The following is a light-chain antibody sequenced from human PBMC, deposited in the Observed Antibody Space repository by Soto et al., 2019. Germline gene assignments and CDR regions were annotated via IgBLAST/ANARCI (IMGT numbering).Light chain of an antibody. CDR1: TSNIGSNT. J-gene: IGLJ2*01. CDR3: AAWDDNLCVV. Sequence: QSVLTQPSSASGTPGQRVTISCSGSTSNIGSNTVNWYQQLPGTAPKLLIYRNNQQPLGVPDRFSGSTSGTSASLVISGLQSEDEADYYCAAWDDNLCVVFGGGTKVTVL. CDR2: RNN. V-gene: IGLV1-44*01.